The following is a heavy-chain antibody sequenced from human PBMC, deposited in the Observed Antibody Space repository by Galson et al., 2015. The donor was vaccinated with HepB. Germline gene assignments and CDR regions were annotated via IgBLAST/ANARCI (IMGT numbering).Heavy chain of an antibody. V-gene: IGHV3-48*02. J-gene: IGHJ3*02. D-gene: IGHD5-12*01. CDR1: GFTFSYYN. Sequence: SLRLSCAASGFTFSYYNMDWVRQAPGTGLEWVSYISRTSSAISYADSVQGRVTISRDNAKNSLYLQMNSLRDEATAIYYCARDNMVAGAVDIWGQGTMVAVSA. CDR2: ISRTSSAI. CDR3: ARDNMVAGAVDI.